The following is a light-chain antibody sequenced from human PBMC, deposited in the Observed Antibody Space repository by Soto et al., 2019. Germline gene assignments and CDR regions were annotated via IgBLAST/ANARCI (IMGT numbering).Light chain of an antibody. V-gene: IGKV1-39*01. Sequence: DIQMTQSPSSLSASVGDRVTITCRASQSISSYLNWYQQKPVKAPKLLIYAASSLQSGVPSRFSGSGSGTYFTLTISSLQPEDFATYYCQQRYSTPRTFGQGTKVEIK. CDR3: QQRYSTPRT. CDR2: AAS. J-gene: IGKJ1*01. CDR1: QSISSY.